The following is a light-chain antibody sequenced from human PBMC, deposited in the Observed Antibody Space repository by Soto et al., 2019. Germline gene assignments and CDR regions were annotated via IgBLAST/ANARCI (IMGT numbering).Light chain of an antibody. CDR1: QLISSW. CDR3: QQYDKYWT. V-gene: IGKV1-5*03. J-gene: IGKJ1*01. CDR2: KAS. Sequence: DSLVTESPSTLNESVGDSVTITCRASQLISSWLAWYQQKPGKAPKLLIYKASRLERGVPSRFSGSESGTEFTLTITSLQADDFATYYCQQYDKYWTFAQGTKVDIK.